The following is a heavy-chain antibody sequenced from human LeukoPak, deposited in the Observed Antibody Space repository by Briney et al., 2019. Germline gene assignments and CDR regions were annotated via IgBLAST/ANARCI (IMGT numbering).Heavy chain of an antibody. D-gene: IGHD1-26*01. V-gene: IGHV4-4*02. Sequence: SGTLSLTCAVSGGSISSSNWWSWVRQPPGEGLEWIGEIYHSGSTNYNPSLKSRLTISVDKSKNQFSLKLSSVTAADTAVYYCARDKGAIVGATLPYYFDYWGQGTLVTVSS. CDR3: ARDKGAIVGATLPYYFDY. J-gene: IGHJ4*02. CDR1: GGSISSSNW. CDR2: IYHSGST.